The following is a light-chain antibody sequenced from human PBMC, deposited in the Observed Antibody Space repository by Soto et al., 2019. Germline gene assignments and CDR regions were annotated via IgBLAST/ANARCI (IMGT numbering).Light chain of an antibody. Sequence: DIQMTQSPSTLSASVGDTVTITCRASETIRSWLAWYQHKAGQAPRVLIRQASTLESGVPSRFSGSGSATDFTLTITNLQPDDFATYFCQQYKTSPSFGQGSKLEIK. CDR1: ETIRSW. CDR3: QQYKTSPS. V-gene: IGKV1-5*03. J-gene: IGKJ1*01. CDR2: QAS.